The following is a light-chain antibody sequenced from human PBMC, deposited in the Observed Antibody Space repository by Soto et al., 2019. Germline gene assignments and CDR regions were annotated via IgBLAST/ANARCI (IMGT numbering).Light chain of an antibody. CDR1: SSNIGTNA. J-gene: IGLJ1*01. Sequence: QSVLTQPPSASGTPGQRVTISCSGGSSNIGTNAVNWYQQLPGTAPKLLIYNNNQRPSGVPDRFSGYKSGTSASLAISGLQSEDEADYYCAAGDDSLNGDVFGTGTKLTVL. CDR3: AAGDDSLNGDV. V-gene: IGLV1-44*01. CDR2: NNN.